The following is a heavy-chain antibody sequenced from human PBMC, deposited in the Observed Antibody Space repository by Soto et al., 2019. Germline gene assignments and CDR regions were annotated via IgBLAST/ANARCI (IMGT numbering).Heavy chain of an antibody. V-gene: IGHV3-21*01. CDR2: ISSSSSYI. CDR1: GFTFSSYS. D-gene: IGHD2-21*01. J-gene: IGHJ3*02. CDR3: ARDLGHIVVVIAMSDAFDI. Sequence: PGGSLRLSCAASGFTFSSYSMNWVRQAPGKGLEWVSSISSSSSYIYYADSVKGRFTISRDNAKNSLYLQMNSLRAEDTAVYYCARDLGHIVVVIAMSDAFDIWGQGTMVTVSS.